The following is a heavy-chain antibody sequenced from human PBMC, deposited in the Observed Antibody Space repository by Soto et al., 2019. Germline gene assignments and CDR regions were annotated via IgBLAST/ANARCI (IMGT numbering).Heavy chain of an antibody. Sequence: QVQLVQSGAEVKKPGASVKVSCKASGYTFTSYGISWVRQAPGQGLEWMGWISAYNGNTNYAQELQGRVTMTTDTSTSTAYMELRSLRSDDTAVYYCARGGVPAAMPRSAPYYYYYMDVWGKGTTVTVSS. D-gene: IGHD2-2*01. CDR1: GYTFTSYG. V-gene: IGHV1-18*01. CDR3: ARGGVPAAMPRSAPYYYYYMDV. CDR2: ISAYNGNT. J-gene: IGHJ6*03.